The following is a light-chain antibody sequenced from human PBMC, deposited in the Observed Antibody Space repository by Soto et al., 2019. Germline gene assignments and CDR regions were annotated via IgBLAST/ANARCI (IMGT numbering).Light chain of an antibody. Sequence: QSALTQPASVSGSPGQSITISCTGTSSDVGGYNYVSWYQQHPGKAPKLMIYDVSNRPSGVSNRFPGSKSGNTASLTISGLQAEDEADYYCSSYTSSSTPSVVFGGGTKLTVL. CDR3: SSYTSSSTPSVV. CDR1: SSDVGGYNY. V-gene: IGLV2-14*01. CDR2: DVS. J-gene: IGLJ2*01.